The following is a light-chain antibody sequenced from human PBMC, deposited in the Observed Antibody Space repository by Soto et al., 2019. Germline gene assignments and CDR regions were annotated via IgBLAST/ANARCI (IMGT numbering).Light chain of an antibody. J-gene: IGKJ5*01. V-gene: IGKV3-15*01. CDR1: QSISDT. CDR3: QQRSNWIN. Sequence: EIVMTQSPATLSVSPGGRATLSFRASQSISDTLAWYQQKPGQAPRLLIHGASTRATGFPARFSGSGSGTDFTLTISSLEPEDFAVYYCQQRSNWINFGQGTRLEIK. CDR2: GAS.